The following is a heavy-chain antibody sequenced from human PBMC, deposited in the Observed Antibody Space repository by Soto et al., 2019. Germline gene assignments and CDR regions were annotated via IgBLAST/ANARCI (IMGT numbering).Heavy chain of an antibody. Sequence: GSLRLSCAASGFTFSNAWMSWVRQAPGKGLEWVGRIKSKTDGGTTDYAAPVKGRFTISRDDSKNTLYLQMNSLKTEDTAVYYCTTGERDIVVVGIDYYYYYMDVWGKGTTVTVSS. CDR2: IKSKTDGGTT. J-gene: IGHJ6*03. V-gene: IGHV3-15*01. CDR1: GFTFSNAW. D-gene: IGHD2-2*01. CDR3: TTGERDIVVVGIDYYYYYMDV.